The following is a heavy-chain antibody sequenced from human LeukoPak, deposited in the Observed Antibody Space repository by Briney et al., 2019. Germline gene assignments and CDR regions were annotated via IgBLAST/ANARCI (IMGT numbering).Heavy chain of an antibody. J-gene: IGHJ6*02. CDR2: INPNSGGT. CDR1: GYTFTGYY. V-gene: IGHV1-2*02. D-gene: IGHD7-27*01. CDR3: AREVTGDPYYYYGMDV. Sequence: ASVKVSCKASGYTFTGYYMHWVRQAPGQGLEWMGWINPNSGGTNYAQKFQGRVTMTRDTSISTACMELSRLRSDDTAVYYCAREVTGDPYYYYGMDVWGQGTTVTVSS.